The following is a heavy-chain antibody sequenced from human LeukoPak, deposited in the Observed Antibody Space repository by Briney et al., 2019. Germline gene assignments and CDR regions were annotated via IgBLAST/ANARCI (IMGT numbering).Heavy chain of an antibody. Sequence: SETLSLTCTVSGGSISSYYWSWIRQPPGKGLEWIGYIYYSGSTNYKPSLKSRVTISVDTSKNQFSLKLSSVTAADTAVYYCARGGYYGSGNDFRFDPWGQGTLVTVSA. CDR2: IYYSGST. CDR3: ARGGYYGSGNDFRFDP. CDR1: GGSISSYY. D-gene: IGHD3-10*01. J-gene: IGHJ5*02. V-gene: IGHV4-59*01.